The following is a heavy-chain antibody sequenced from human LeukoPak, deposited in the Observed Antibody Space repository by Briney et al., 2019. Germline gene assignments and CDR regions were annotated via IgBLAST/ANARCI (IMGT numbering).Heavy chain of an antibody. CDR2: INTNTGNP. D-gene: IGHD2-8*02. V-gene: IGHV7-4-1*02. J-gene: IGHJ4*02. Sequence: ASVKVSCKASGYTFTNYAMNWVRQAPGQGLEWMGWINTNTGNPTYAQGFTGRFVFSLDTSVSTAYLQISSLKAEDTAVYYCARDRRGLILGGKGSRNDYWGQGTLVTVSS. CDR3: ARDRRGLILGGKGSRNDY. CDR1: GYTFTNYA.